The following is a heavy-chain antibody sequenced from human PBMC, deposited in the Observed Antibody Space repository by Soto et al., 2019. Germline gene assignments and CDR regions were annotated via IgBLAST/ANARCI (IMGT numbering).Heavy chain of an antibody. J-gene: IGHJ6*02. CDR2: IYHSGST. V-gene: IGHV4-30-2*05. Sequence: PSETLSLTCAVSGGSISSGGYSWSWIRQPPGKGLEWIGYIYHSGSTYYRSKWYNDYALSVKGRITINPDTSKNQFSLQLNSVTPEDTAVYYCARTRVYDSYNYYGMAVWGQGTTVTVSS. D-gene: IGHD3-16*01. CDR3: ARTRVYDSYNYYGMAV. CDR1: GGSISSGGYS.